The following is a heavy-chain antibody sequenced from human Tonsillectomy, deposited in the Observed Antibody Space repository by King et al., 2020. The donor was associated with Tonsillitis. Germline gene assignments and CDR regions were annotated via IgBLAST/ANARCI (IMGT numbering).Heavy chain of an antibody. D-gene: IGHD6-19*01. Sequence: QLQESGPGLVKPSETLSLTCTVSGGSISSSSYYWGWIRQPPGKGLEWIGSISYSGCTYYHPTLKSRVTISVDTSKNQFSLKLSSVTAADTAVSYCANHLGYSSGWYFDYWGQGTLVTVSS. V-gene: IGHV4-39*01. CDR1: GGSISSSSYY. J-gene: IGHJ4*02. CDR2: ISYSGCT. CDR3: ANHLGYSSGWYFDY.